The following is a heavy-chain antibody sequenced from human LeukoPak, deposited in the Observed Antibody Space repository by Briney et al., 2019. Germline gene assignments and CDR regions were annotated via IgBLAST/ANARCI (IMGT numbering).Heavy chain of an antibody. CDR2: ISNNGGYT. CDR1: GSNFGNYY. J-gene: IGHJ4*02. V-gene: IGHV3-23*01. CDR3: AKQLGYCSDGSCYFPY. D-gene: IGHD2-15*01. Sequence: PGGSLRLSCAASGSNFGNYYVSWVRQAPGKGLEWVSTISNNGGYTYYADSVQGRFTISRDNSKSTLCLQMNSLRAEDTAVYYCAKQLGYCSDGSCYFPYWGQGTLVTVSS.